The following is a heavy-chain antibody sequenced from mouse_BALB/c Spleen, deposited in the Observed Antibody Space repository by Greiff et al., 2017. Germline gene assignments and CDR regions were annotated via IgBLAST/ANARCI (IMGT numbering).Heavy chain of an antibody. CDR1: GYSITSDYA. J-gene: IGHJ3*01. V-gene: IGHV3-2*02. CDR3: ARGDYGSSSAWFAY. CDR2: ISYSGST. D-gene: IGHD1-1*01. Sequence: EVQLQESGPGLVKPSQSLSLTCTVTGYSITSDYAWNWIRQFPGNKLEWMGYISYSGSTSYNPSLKSRISITRDTSKNQFFLQLNSVTTEDTATYYCARGDYGSSSAWFAYWGQGTLVTVSA.